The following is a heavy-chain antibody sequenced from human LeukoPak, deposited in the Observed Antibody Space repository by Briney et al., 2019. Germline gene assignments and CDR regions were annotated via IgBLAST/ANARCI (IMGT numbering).Heavy chain of an antibody. CDR3: AREGTGVWFGEFRPIDY. D-gene: IGHD3-10*01. Sequence: ASVKVSCKTSGYTFTHYVISWVRQAPGQGLEWMGWINPNKGGTKYAQKFQGRVTMTRDTSISTAYMELSRLRSDDTAVYYCAREGTGVWFGEFRPIDYWGQGTLVTVSS. CDR1: GYTFTHYV. J-gene: IGHJ4*02. CDR2: INPNKGGT. V-gene: IGHV1-2*02.